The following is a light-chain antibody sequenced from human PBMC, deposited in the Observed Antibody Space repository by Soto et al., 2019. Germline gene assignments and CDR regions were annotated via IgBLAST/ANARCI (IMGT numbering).Light chain of an antibody. V-gene: IGKV1-6*01. CDR1: QGIRND. J-gene: IGKJ1*01. CDR2: AAS. CDR3: LQDYNYPRT. Sequence: ASQMTQAPSSLSANVGDRVTITCRASQGIRNDLGWYQQKPGKAPKLLIYAASSLQSGVPSRFSGSGSDTDFTLTISSLQPEDFATYYCLQDYNYPRTFGQGTKVDI.